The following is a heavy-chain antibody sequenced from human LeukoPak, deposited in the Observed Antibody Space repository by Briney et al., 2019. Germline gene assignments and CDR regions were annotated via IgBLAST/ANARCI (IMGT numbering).Heavy chain of an antibody. CDR3: TTETVVVVAATYPIF. V-gene: IGHV3-49*04. CDR2: IRSKAYGGTT. J-gene: IGHJ4*02. Sequence: GGSLRLSCTASGFTFGDYAMSWVRQAPGKGLEWVGFIRSKAYGGTTEYAAPVKGRFTISRDDSKNTLYLQMNSLKTEDTAVYYCTTETVVVVAATYPIFWGQGTLVTVSS. CDR1: GFTFGDYA. D-gene: IGHD2-15*01.